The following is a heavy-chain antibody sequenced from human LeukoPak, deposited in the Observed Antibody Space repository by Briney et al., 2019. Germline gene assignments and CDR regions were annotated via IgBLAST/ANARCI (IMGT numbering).Heavy chain of an antibody. J-gene: IGHJ4*02. V-gene: IGHV1-46*01. D-gene: IGHD3-22*01. CDR2: INPSGGKT. CDR3: ARDPKDDTSGYYYFDH. CDR1: GYSFTGYY. Sequence: GASVKVSCKASGYSFTGYYIHWVRQAPGQGLEWMGIINPSGGKTIYAQKFQGRVTMTRDMSTSTVYMEVSSLRSEDTAVYYCARDPKDDTSGYYYFDHWGQGTLVTVSS.